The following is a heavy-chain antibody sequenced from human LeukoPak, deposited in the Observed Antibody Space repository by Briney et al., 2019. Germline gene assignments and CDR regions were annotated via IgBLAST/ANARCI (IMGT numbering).Heavy chain of an antibody. J-gene: IGHJ5*02. V-gene: IGHV4-4*07. CDR3: ARDSGTTGEVKFDP. Sequence: SETLSLTCTVSGGSISNCYWSWIRQPAGKGLEWIGRISGSGTITYNPALQSRLTISIDTSKNQFSLKLMSVTAADTAVYYCARDSGTTGEVKFDPWGQGTLVTVSS. D-gene: IGHD3-10*01. CDR1: GGSISNCY. CDR2: ISGSGTI.